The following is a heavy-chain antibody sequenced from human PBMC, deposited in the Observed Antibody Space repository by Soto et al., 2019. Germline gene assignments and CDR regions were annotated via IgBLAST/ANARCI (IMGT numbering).Heavy chain of an antibody. V-gene: IGHV4-59*01. CDR2: IYYNGNT. CDR1: GGSISSYY. CDR3: ARRGGSSWYGY. J-gene: IGHJ4*02. D-gene: IGHD6-13*01. Sequence: PSETLSLTCTVSGGSISSYYWSWIRQPPGKGLEWIGYIYYNGNTNYNPSLKSRVTISVDTSKNQFSLKLSSVTAAATAGYYCARRGGSSWYGYWGQGTVVTVSS.